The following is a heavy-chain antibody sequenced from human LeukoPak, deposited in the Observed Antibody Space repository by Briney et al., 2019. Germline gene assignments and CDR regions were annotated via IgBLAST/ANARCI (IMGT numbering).Heavy chain of an antibody. Sequence: ASVKVSCKVAGCALTELSMHWVRQAPGKGLEWMGRFEPVDGETIYAQKFQGRVTVTEDTSTDTAYMELSRLRSEDTAVYYCATLATGYYDSSGCWGPGTLVTVSS. V-gene: IGHV1-24*01. CDR1: GCALTELS. CDR2: FEPVDGET. D-gene: IGHD3-22*01. CDR3: ATLATGYYDSSGC. J-gene: IGHJ4*02.